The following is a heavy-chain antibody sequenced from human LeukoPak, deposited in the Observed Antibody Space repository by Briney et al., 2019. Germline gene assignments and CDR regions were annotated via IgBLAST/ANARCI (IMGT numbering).Heavy chain of an antibody. V-gene: IGHV3-74*01. CDR3: AKDAQPRSRWFDP. CDR2: IASDGNNR. D-gene: IGHD3-16*01. Sequence: GGSLRLSCAASGFTFSSYWMNWVRQVPGKGLVWVSRIASDGNNRDYADSVKGRFTISRDNAKNSLYLQMNTLRAEDTAMYYCAKDAQPRSRWFDPWGQGTLVTVSS. J-gene: IGHJ5*02. CDR1: GFTFSSYW.